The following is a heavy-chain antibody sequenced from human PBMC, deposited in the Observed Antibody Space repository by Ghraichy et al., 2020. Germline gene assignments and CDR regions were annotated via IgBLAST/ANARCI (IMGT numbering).Heavy chain of an antibody. Sequence: SETLSLICAVYGGSFSGYYWSWIRQPPGKGLEWIGEINHSGITNYNPSLKSRVTISVDTSKNQFSLKLSSVTAADTAVYYCAKTYRSNWYSRGDAFDIWGQGTMVTVSS. D-gene: IGHD6-13*01. CDR1: GGSFSGYY. J-gene: IGHJ3*02. CDR3: AKTYRSNWYSRGDAFDI. CDR2: INHSGIT. V-gene: IGHV4-34*01.